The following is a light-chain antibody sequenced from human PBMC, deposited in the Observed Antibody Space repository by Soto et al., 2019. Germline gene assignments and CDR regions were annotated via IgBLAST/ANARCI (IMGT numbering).Light chain of an antibody. V-gene: IGLV1-47*01. Sequence: QSVLTQPPSASGTPGQKVTISCSGSRSNIGSNEVYWYQQLPGTAPKLLIYRNNQRPSGVPDRFSGSKSGTSASLAISGLRSEDEADYYCAVWDDSLSGPVFGGGTKLTVL. CDR3: AVWDDSLSGPV. CDR1: RSNIGSNE. J-gene: IGLJ3*02. CDR2: RNN.